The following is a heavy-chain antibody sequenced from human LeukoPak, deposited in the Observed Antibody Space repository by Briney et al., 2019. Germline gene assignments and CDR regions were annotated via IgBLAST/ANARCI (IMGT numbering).Heavy chain of an antibody. V-gene: IGHV1-46*01. J-gene: IGHJ4*02. CDR1: GYTFTSNY. Sequence: ASVKVSCKASGYTFTSNYIHWVRQAPGQGLEWTGMIYPRDGSTSYAQKFQGRVTVTRDTSTSTVHMELSGLRSEDTAVYYCARDQEGFDYWGQGTLVTVSS. CDR3: ARDQEGFDY. CDR2: IYPRDGST.